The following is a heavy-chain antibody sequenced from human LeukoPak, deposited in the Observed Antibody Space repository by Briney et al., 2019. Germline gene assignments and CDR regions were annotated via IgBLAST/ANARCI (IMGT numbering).Heavy chain of an antibody. V-gene: IGHV5-51*01. CDR3: GRSNYGSGNYMYYGMDV. J-gene: IGHJ6*02. CDR2: IHPGDSVT. CDR1: GYNFPTYW. D-gene: IGHD3-10*01. Sequence: GESLKISCKGSGYNFPTYWIGWVRQMPGKGLEFMGIIHPGDSVTTYSPSFQGQVTISADRSISTAYLQWSSLKASDTAMYYCGRSNYGSGNYMYYGMDVWGQGTTVTVSS.